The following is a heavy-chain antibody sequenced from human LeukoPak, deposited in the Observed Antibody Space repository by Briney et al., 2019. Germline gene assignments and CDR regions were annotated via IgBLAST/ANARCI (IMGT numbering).Heavy chain of an antibody. CDR1: GGSISNYY. J-gene: IGHJ2*01. Sequence: SETLSLTCTGSGGSISNYYWSWIRQPAGKGLEWIGRIYTSGSTNYNPSLKSRVIMSVDTSKNQFSLKLSSVTAADTAVYYCARDSRPKLPHWYFDLWGRGTLVTVSS. CDR3: ARDSRPKLPHWYFDL. V-gene: IGHV4-4*07. D-gene: IGHD1-1*01. CDR2: IYTSGST.